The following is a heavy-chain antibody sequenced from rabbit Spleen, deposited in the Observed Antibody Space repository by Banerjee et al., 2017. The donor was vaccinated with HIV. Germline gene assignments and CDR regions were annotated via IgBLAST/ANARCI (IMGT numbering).Heavy chain of an antibody. CDR2: VNSYTGRP. V-gene: IGHV1S40*01. Sequence: QSLEESGGDLVKPGASLTLTCTASGVSLSDKDVMCWVRQAPGKGLEWIACVNSYTGRPVYASWTKGPFTISKTASTTVTLRMTSLTAADTATYFCARAIVPWLGLTRLDLWGPGTLVTVS. J-gene: IGHJ3*01. CDR1: GVSLSDKDV. CDR3: ARAIVPWLGLTRLDL. D-gene: IGHD4-1*01.